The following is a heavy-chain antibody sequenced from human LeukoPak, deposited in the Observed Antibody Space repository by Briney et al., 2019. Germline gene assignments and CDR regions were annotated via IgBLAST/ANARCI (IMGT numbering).Heavy chain of an antibody. CDR2: IHSGGRA. J-gene: IGHJ6*04. CDR1: GFSVSSNY. CDR3: VGVETITMVRGASGDV. D-gene: IGHD3-10*01. V-gene: IGHV3-66*02. Sequence: GGSLRLSCAASGFSVSSNYMTWVRQAPGKGLEWVSVIHSGGRAYYADSVKGRFTTSRDNSKNTLDLQMNSLSVEDTAVYYCVGVETITMVRGASGDVWGKGTTVTVSS.